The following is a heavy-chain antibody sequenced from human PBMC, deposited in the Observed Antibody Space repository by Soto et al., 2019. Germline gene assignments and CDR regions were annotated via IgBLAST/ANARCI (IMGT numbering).Heavy chain of an antibody. D-gene: IGHD3-10*01. CDR1: GFTVSSNY. CDR2: IYSGGST. V-gene: IGHV3-53*04. J-gene: IGHJ4*02. CDR3: ARALGVRGVISTTTSWDY. Sequence: GESLKISCAASGFTVSSNYMSWVRQAPGKGLEWVSVIYSGGSTYYADSVKGRFTISRHNSKNTLYLQMNSLRAEDTAVYYCARALGVRGVISTTTSWDYWGQGTLVTVSS.